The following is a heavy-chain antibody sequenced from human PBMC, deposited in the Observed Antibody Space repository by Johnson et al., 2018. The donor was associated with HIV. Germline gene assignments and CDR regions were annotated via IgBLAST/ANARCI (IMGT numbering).Heavy chain of an antibody. Sequence: EVQLVESGGGLVKPGGSLRLSCAASGFTFTNAWMSWVRQAPGKGLEWIGHIKSKTDGGTTDYAAPVKGRFTISRDDSKNTLYLQMNSLKTEDTAVYYCTTDRPSPYGDYDAFDIWGQGTMVTVSS. CDR3: TTDRPSPYGDYDAFDI. CDR2: IKSKTDGGTT. CDR1: GFTFTNAW. J-gene: IGHJ3*02. D-gene: IGHD4-17*01. V-gene: IGHV3-15*01.